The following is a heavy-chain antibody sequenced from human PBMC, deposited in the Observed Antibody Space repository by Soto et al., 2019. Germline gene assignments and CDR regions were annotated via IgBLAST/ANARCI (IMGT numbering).Heavy chain of an antibody. V-gene: IGHV3-33*01. J-gene: IGHJ3*02. CDR2: IWYDGSNK. Sequence: GGSLRLSCAASGFTFSSYVMHWVRQAPGKGLEWVAVIWYDGSNKYYADSVKGRFTISRDNSKNTLYLQMNSLRAEDTAVYYCARAPAVAGHDAFDIWGQGTMVTVSS. CDR3: ARAPAVAGHDAFDI. CDR1: GFTFSSYV. D-gene: IGHD6-19*01.